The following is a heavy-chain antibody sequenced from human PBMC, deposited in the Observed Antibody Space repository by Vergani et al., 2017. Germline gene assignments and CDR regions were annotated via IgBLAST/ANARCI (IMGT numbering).Heavy chain of an antibody. CDR1: GFTFNHYA. V-gene: IGHV3-48*01. CDR2: ISGSSSTI. D-gene: IGHD2-15*01. CDR3: ARDGSGPYCSGGSCYSRGLYYYYGMDV. Sequence: EVQLLESGGDLVQPGGSLRLSCAASGFTFNHYAMNWVRQAPGKGLEWVSGISGSSSTIYYADSVKGRFTISRDNAKNSLYLQMNSLRAEDTAVYYCARDGSGPYCSGGSCYSRGLYYYYGMDVWGQGTTVTVSS. J-gene: IGHJ6*02.